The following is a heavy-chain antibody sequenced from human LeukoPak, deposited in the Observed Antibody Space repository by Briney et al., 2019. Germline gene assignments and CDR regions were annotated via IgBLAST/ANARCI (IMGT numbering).Heavy chain of an antibody. CDR2: INPKSGGT. CDR1: GYTFTVYH. CDR3: ARPAIMVRGVIFWFDP. Sequence: ASVKVSFKASGYTFTVYHMHWVRQAPGQGLEWMGWINPKSGGTKYAQKFQGRVTMTRDTSISTAYMELSRLRSDDPAVYYCARPAIMVRGVIFWFDPWGQGTLVTVSS. V-gene: IGHV1-2*02. J-gene: IGHJ5*02. D-gene: IGHD3-10*01.